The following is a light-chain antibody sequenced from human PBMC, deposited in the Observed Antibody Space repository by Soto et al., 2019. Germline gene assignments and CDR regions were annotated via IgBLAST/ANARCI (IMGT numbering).Light chain of an antibody. J-gene: IGLJ1*01. CDR2: EVS. Sequence: QSALTQPASVSGSPGQSITISCTGSYKYVSWYQQHPGKAPKFMIYEVSNRPSGVSNRFSASKSGNTASLTISGLQAEDEATYFCSSYTSTTNIYVFGGGTKVTVL. CDR3: SSYTSTTNIYV. CDR1: YKY. V-gene: IGLV2-14*01.